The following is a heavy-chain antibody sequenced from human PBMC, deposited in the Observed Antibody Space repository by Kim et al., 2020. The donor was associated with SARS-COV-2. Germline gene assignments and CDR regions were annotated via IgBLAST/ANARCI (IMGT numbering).Heavy chain of an antibody. V-gene: IGHV4-31*03. CDR3: ARGIDGDSSFDY. J-gene: IGHJ4*02. D-gene: IGHD4-17*01. Sequence: SETLSLTCTVSGGSISSGGYYWSWIRQHPGKGLEWIGYIYYSGSTYYNPSLKSRVTISVDTSKNQFSLKLSSVTAADTAVYYCARGIDGDSSFDYWGQGTLVTVSS. CDR2: IYYSGST. CDR1: GGSISSGGYY.